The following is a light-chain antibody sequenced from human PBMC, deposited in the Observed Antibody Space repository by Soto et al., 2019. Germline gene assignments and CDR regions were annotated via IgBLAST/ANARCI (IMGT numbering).Light chain of an antibody. CDR3: QQRSSWPIT. Sequence: EIVLTQSPATLSLSPGERATLSCRASQSVSRYLAWYQQKPGQAPRLLIYDASNRATGIPARFSGSGPGTDFTLTISSLEPEDFAVYYCQQRSSWPITFGQGTRLEIK. CDR2: DAS. V-gene: IGKV3-11*01. CDR1: QSVSRY. J-gene: IGKJ5*01.